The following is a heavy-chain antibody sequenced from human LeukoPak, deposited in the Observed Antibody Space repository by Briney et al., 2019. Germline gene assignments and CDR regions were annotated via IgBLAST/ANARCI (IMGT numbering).Heavy chain of an antibody. J-gene: IGHJ5*02. CDR1: GGSISSYY. V-gene: IGHV4-59*01. Sequence: SETLSLTCTVSGGSISSYYLSWIRQPPGKGLEWIGYIYYSGSTNYNPSLKSRVTISVDTSKNQFSLKLSSVTAADTAVYYGARGSYGSGSYLGLNWFDPWGQGTLVTVSS. D-gene: IGHD3-10*01. CDR3: ARGSYGSGSYLGLNWFDP. CDR2: IYYSGST.